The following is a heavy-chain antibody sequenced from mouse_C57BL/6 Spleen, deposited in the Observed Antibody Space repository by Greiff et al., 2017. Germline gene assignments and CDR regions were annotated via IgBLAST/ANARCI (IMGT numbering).Heavy chain of an antibody. J-gene: IGHJ3*01. CDR3: TREGAYYYGSTFAY. D-gene: IGHD1-1*01. V-gene: IGHV5-9-1*02. CDR1: GFTFSSYA. CDR2: ISSGGDYI. Sequence: EVKLEESGEGLVKPGGSLKLSCAASGFTFSSYAMSWVRQTPEKRLEWVAYISSGGDYIYYADTVKGRFTISRDNARNTLYLQMSSLKSEDTAMYYCTREGAYYYGSTFAYWGQGTLVTVSA.